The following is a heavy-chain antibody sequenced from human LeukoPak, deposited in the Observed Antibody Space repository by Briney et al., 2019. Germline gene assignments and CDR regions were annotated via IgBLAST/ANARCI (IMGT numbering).Heavy chain of an antibody. CDR2: INPSGGSA. J-gene: IGHJ4*02. V-gene: IGHV1-46*01. D-gene: IGHD3-22*01. CDR1: GYTFTSYY. Sequence: RWASVKVSCKASGYTFTSYYMHWVRQAPGQGLEWMGIINPSGGSAIYAQNFQGRVTMTRDTSTSTFYMELSSLRSEDTAAYFCARDVASSGYYWDWGQGTLVTVSS. CDR3: ARDVASSGYYWD.